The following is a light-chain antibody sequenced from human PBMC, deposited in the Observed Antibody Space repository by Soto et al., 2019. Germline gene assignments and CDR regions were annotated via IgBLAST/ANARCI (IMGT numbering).Light chain of an antibody. J-gene: IGLJ1*01. Sequence: QSAVPQPASVSGSPGQSITISCTGTSSDVGGYNYVSWYQQHPGKAPKLMIYDVSNRPSGVSNRFSGSTSGNTSSLTISGLQAEDGADYYCSSYTSSSTLHYVFGTGPKVTV. CDR3: SSYTSSSTLHYV. V-gene: IGLV2-14*01. CDR1: SSDVGGYNY. CDR2: DVS.